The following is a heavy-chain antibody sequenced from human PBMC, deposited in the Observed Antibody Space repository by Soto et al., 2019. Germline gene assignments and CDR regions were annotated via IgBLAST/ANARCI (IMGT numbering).Heavy chain of an antibody. Sequence: SETLSLTCTVSGGSISSSYWSWIRQPPGKGLEWIGYIYDSGSTNYNPSLKSRVTMSVDTSKNQFSLNLSSVTAADTAVYYCAREHGFSYSLNYFDPWGQGTLVTVSS. D-gene: IGHD5-18*01. V-gene: IGHV4-59*01. CDR3: AREHGFSYSLNYFDP. J-gene: IGHJ5*02. CDR1: GGSISSSY. CDR2: IYDSGST.